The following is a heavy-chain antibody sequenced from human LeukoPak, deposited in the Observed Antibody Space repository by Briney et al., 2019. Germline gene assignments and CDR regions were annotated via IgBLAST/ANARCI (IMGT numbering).Heavy chain of an antibody. CDR1: GFTFSSYG. CDR3: ASIGSSGWYFDY. CDR2: LYSGGET. D-gene: IGHD6-19*01. J-gene: IGHJ4*02. V-gene: IGHV3-NL1*01. Sequence: PGGSLRLSCAASGFTFSSYGMHWVRQAPGKELEWVSVLYSGGETYYADSVKGRFTISRDNSKNTLYLQMNSLSAEDTAVYYSASIGSSGWYFDYWGQGTLVTVSS.